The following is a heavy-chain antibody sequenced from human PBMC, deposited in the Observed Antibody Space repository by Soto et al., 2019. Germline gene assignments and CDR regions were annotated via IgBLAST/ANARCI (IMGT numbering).Heavy chain of an antibody. CDR3: VRDRFAHLPYGSGIPPNWGMDV. J-gene: IGHJ6*02. D-gene: IGHD3-10*01. CDR1: GFTFSSYG. V-gene: IGHV3-33*01. Sequence: HPGGSLRLSCAASGFTFSSYGMHWVRQAPGKGLEWVAVIWYDGSNKYYADSVKGRFTISRDNSKNTLYLQMNSLRAEDTAVYYCVRDRFAHLPYGSGIPPNWGMDVWGQGTTVTVSS. CDR2: IWYDGSNK.